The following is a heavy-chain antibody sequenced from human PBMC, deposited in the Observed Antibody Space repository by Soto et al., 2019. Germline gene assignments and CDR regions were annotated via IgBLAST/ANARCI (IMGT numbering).Heavy chain of an antibody. Sequence: GASVKVSCKASGYTFTSCGISWVRQAPGQGLEWMGWISAYNGNTNYAQKLQGRVTMTTDTSTSTAYMELRSLRSDDTAVYYCARDSCFVAGTGPHYYYGMDVWGQGTTVTVSS. V-gene: IGHV1-18*01. CDR3: ARDSCFVAGTGPHYYYGMDV. D-gene: IGHD6-19*01. CDR2: ISAYNGNT. CDR1: GYTFTSCG. J-gene: IGHJ6*02.